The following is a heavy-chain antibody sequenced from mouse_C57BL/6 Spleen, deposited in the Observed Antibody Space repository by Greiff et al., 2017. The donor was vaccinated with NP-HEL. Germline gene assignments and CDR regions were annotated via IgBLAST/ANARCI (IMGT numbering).Heavy chain of an antibody. Sequence: VQLKQSGPELVKPGASVKMSCKASGYTFTDYNMHWVKQSHGKSLEWIGYINPNNGGTSYNQKFKGKATLTVNKSSSTAYMELRSLTSEDSAVYYCARRITTVPYYFDYWGQGTTLTVSS. CDR2: INPNNGGT. CDR1: GYTFTDYN. CDR3: ARRITTVPYYFDY. V-gene: IGHV1-22*01. D-gene: IGHD1-1*01. J-gene: IGHJ2*01.